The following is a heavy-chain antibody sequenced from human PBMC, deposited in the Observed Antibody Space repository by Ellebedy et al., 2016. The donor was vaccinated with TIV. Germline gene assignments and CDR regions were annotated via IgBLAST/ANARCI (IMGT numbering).Heavy chain of an antibody. J-gene: IGHJ5*02. V-gene: IGHV2-70*11. Sequence: SGPTLVKPTQTLTLTCTFSGFSLSTSGVGVGWIRQPPGKALEWLARIDWDDDEYYSTSLKTRLTISKDTSKNQVALTMTNMDPVDTATYYCARTLYYNWFDPWGQGTLVTVSS. CDR3: ARTLYYNWFDP. CDR2: IDWDDDE. D-gene: IGHD2-8*01. CDR1: GFSLSTSGVG.